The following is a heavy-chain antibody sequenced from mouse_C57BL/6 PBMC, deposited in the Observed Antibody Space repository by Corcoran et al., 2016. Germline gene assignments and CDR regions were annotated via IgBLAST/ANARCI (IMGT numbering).Heavy chain of an antibody. Sequence: EVQLQQSGHELVKPGASVKIPCKASGYTFTDYNMDWVKQSHGKSLEWIGDINPNNGGTIYNQKFKGKATLTVDKSSSTAYMELRSLTSEDTAVYYCARWGATLYYFDYWGQGTTLTVSS. CDR1: GYTFTDYN. CDR3: ARWGATLYYFDY. D-gene: IGHD6-1*01. J-gene: IGHJ2*01. V-gene: IGHV1-18*01. CDR2: INPNNGGT.